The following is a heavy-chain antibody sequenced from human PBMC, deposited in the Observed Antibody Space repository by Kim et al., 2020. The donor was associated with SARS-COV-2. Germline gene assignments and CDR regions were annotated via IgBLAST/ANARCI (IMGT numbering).Heavy chain of an antibody. D-gene: IGHD3-9*01. CDR1: GGSFSGYY. Sequence: SETLSLTCAVYGGSFSGYYWSWIRQPPGKGLEWIGEINHSGSTNYNPSLKSRVTISVDTSKNQFSLKLSSVTAADTAVYYCARGCSLVRDILTGYYSYY. CDR3: ARGCSLVRDILTGYYSYY. CDR2: INHSGST. V-gene: IGHV4-34*01. J-gene: IGHJ6*01.